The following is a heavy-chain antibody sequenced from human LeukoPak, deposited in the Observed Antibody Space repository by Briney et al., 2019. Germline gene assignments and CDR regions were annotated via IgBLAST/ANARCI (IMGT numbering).Heavy chain of an antibody. V-gene: IGHV3-66*01. CDR1: GFXVSSNF. J-gene: IGHJ4*02. Sequence: GGSLRLSCAASGFXVSSNFITWVRQAPGKGLEWVSVIYSGGSTYYADSVKDRFTISRDNSKNMLYLQMNSLRDEDTAVYYCARVPGYCSGGSCFSTYFDYWGQGTLVTVSS. D-gene: IGHD2-15*01. CDR2: IYSGGST. CDR3: ARVPGYCSGGSCFSTYFDY.